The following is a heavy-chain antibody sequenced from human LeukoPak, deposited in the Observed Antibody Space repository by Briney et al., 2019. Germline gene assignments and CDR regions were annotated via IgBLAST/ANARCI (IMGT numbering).Heavy chain of an antibody. CDR2: IYYSGST. J-gene: IGHJ6*02. Sequence: SQTLSLTCTVSGGSISSGDYYWSWIRQPPGKGLEWIGYIYYSGSTYYNPSLKSRVTISVDTSKNQFSLKLSSVTAADTAVHYCARDPGDLDYGDYYYYYGMDVWGQGTTVTVSS. V-gene: IGHV4-30-4*01. D-gene: IGHD4-17*01. CDR3: ARDPGDLDYGDYYYYYGMDV. CDR1: GGSISSGDYY.